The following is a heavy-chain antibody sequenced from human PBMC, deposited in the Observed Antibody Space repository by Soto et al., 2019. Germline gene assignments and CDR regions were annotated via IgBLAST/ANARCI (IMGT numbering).Heavy chain of an antibody. J-gene: IGHJ4*02. CDR1: GGSITRGGYY. CDR2: IYNSGTT. CDR3: ARISSGYDY. Sequence: PSETLSLTSTVSGGSITRGGYYWSWIRQHPGKGLEWIGYIYNSGTTYYNPSLKSRVTISVDRSKNQFSLKLSSVTAADTAVYYCARISSGYDYWGQGTLVTVSS. D-gene: IGHD3-22*01. V-gene: IGHV4-31*03.